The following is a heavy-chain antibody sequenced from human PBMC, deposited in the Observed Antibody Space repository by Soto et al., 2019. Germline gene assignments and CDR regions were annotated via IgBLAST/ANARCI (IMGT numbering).Heavy chain of an antibody. Sequence: GGSLRLSCAASGFTVSSNYMSWVRQAPGKGLEWVSGIYSGGSTYYADSVKGRFTISRDNSKNTLYLQMTSLRAEDTAVYYCARGLSYYGSGSYAHYYYYGMDVWGQGTTVTVSS. D-gene: IGHD3-10*01. CDR3: ARGLSYYGSGSYAHYYYYGMDV. V-gene: IGHV3-53*01. CDR2: IYSGGST. J-gene: IGHJ6*02. CDR1: GFTVSSNY.